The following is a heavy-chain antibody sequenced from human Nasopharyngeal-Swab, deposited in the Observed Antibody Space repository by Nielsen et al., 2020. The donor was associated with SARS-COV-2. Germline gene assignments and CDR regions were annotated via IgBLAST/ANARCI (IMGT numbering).Heavy chain of an antibody. CDR1: GGSISSYY. Sequence: ETLSLTCTVSGGSISSYYWSWIRQLPGKGLEWIGYIYYSGSTNYNPSPKSGVTISVDTSKNQFSLKLSSVTAADTAVYYCARGLVRSLNSYYCYMDVWGKGTTVTVSS. CDR2: IYYSGST. D-gene: IGHD6-6*01. CDR3: ARGLVRSLNSYYCYMDV. J-gene: IGHJ6*03. V-gene: IGHV4-59*01.